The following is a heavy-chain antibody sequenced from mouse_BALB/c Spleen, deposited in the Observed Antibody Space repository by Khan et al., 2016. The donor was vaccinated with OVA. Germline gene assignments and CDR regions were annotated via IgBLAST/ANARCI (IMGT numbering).Heavy chain of an antibody. CDR3: ERAWALRRNTWFSY. V-gene: IGHV1S45*01. D-gene: IGHD2-4*01. CDR1: GYTFSNHH. CDR2: INPYHDYT. Sequence: EVELVESGAELVRPGASVKISCKAFGYTFSNHHINWVKQRPGQGLDWIGYINPYHDYTNYNQKFKGKATLTVDKSSSTAYMELSSLTSEDSAVYYCERAWALRRNTWFSYWGQGTLVTVSA. J-gene: IGHJ3*01.